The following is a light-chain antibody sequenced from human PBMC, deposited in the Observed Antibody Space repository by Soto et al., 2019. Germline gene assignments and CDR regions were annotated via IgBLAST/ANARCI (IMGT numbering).Light chain of an antibody. V-gene: IGLV2-14*03. CDR2: XXX. Sequence: QSVLTQPASVSGSPGQSITISCTGTSSDVGGYNHVSWYQQHPGKAPKLLIYXXXXXXXXXXNXXXGSKSGNTASLAISGLQAEXXADYYCNSYTSTNTLVFGGGTKLTVL. CDR3: NSYTSTNTLV. J-gene: IGLJ2*01. CDR1: SSDVGGYNH.